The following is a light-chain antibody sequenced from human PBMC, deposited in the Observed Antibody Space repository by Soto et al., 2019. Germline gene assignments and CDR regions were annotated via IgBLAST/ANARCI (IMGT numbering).Light chain of an antibody. CDR1: QSISSW. J-gene: IGKJ1*01. V-gene: IGKV1-5*03. CDR2: NPS. Sequence: DIQMTQSPSTLSASVGDRVTITCRASQSISSWLAWYQQKPGKAPKLLIYNPSSLESGVPSRFSGSGSGREVTLSIGSLQHDDFATYYCQQYKSYWTCGQGTKVEIK. CDR3: QQYKSYWT.